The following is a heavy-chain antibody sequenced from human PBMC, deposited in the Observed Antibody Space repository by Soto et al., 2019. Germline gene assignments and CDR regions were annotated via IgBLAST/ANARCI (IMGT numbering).Heavy chain of an antibody. CDR3: ARGQRGIAVALIDY. Sequence: ASVNVSCKASGYTFTGYYMHWVRQAPGQGLEWMGWINPNSGGTNYAQKFQGRVTMTRDTSISTAYMELSRLRSDDTAVYYCARGQRGIAVALIDYWGQGTLVTVSS. D-gene: IGHD6-19*01. CDR1: GYTFTGYY. V-gene: IGHV1-2*02. J-gene: IGHJ4*02. CDR2: INPNSGGT.